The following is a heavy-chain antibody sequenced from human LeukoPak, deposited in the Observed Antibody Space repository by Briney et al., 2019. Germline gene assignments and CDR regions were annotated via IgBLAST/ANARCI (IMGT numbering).Heavy chain of an antibody. V-gene: IGHV1-2*06. Sequence: GASVKVSCKASGYTFTGYYIHWVRQAPGQGLEWMGRINPNTGGTNYEQKFQGRVTMIRNTSISTAYMELNRLTSDDTAVYYCARDGWDAPGTLDYWGQGTLVTVSS. CDR1: GYTFTGYY. CDR2: INPNTGGT. J-gene: IGHJ4*02. D-gene: IGHD1-1*01. CDR3: ARDGWDAPGTLDY.